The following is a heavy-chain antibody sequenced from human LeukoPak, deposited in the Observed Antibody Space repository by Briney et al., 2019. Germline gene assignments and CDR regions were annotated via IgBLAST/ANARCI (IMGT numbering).Heavy chain of an antibody. J-gene: IGHJ6*03. Sequence: GGSLRLSCAASGFTFDDYGMSWVRQAPGKGLEWVSGINWNGGSTGYADSVKGRFTISRDNAKNSLNLQMNSLRAEDTALYYCARDAYCSSTSCLYYYYYYMDVWGKGTTVTVSS. CDR1: GFTFDDYG. CDR3: ARDAYCSSTSCLYYYYYYMDV. V-gene: IGHV3-20*04. D-gene: IGHD2-2*01. CDR2: INWNGGST.